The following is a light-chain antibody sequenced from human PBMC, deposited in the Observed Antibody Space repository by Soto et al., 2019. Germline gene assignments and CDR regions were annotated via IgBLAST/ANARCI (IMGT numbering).Light chain of an antibody. CDR2: GAS. V-gene: IGKV3-15*01. Sequence: EIVMTQSPATLSVAPGERTTLSCRASPSVSRILAWYQQKPGQAPRLLIYGASTRATGIPVRFSGSGSGTEFTLTISRLHYEEFAVYYCQQYDKCPPTFGQGNKVEIK. CDR1: PSVSRI. J-gene: IGKJ1*01. CDR3: QQYDKCPPT.